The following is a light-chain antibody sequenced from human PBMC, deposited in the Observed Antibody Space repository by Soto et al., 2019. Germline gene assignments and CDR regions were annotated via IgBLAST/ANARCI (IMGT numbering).Light chain of an antibody. V-gene: IGKV1-5*03. Sequence: DIQMTQSPSTLSASVGDRVTITCRASQSISSWLAWYQQRPGKAPKLLIYKASSLQSGVPSRFSGSGSGTEFTLTITSLQPDDFATYYGQQYNNYWTFGQGTKVENK. CDR3: QQYNNYWT. CDR2: KAS. CDR1: QSISSW. J-gene: IGKJ1*01.